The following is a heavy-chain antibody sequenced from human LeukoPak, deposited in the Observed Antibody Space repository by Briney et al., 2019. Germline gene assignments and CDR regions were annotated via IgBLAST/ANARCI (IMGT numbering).Heavy chain of an antibody. J-gene: IGHJ4*02. CDR1: GFTFSSYG. Sequence: PPGGSLRLSCAASGFTFSSYGVSWVRQAPGKGLEWVSAISGSGGSTYYADSVKGRFTISRDNSKNTLYLQMNSLRAEDTAVYYCAKRQQGYFDYWGQGTLVTVSS. D-gene: IGHD6-13*01. V-gene: IGHV3-23*01. CDR3: AKRQQGYFDY. CDR2: ISGSGGST.